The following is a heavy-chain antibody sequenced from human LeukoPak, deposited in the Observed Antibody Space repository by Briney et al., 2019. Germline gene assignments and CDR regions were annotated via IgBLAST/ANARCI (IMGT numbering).Heavy chain of an antibody. V-gene: IGHV3-74*01. CDR3: AKDFVRYNIQFDY. Sequence: PGGSLRLSCAASGFSFSSYWMHWVRQAPGKGLVWVSRINGDGSRTYYADSVKGRFTISRDNAKNTLYVQMNSLRAEDTALYYCAKDFVRYNIQFDYWGQGALVTVSS. CDR1: GFSFSSYW. CDR2: INGDGSRT. D-gene: IGHD1-1*01. J-gene: IGHJ4*02.